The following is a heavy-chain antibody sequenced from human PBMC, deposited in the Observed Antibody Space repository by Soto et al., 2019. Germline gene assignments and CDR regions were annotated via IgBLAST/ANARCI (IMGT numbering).Heavy chain of an antibody. CDR3: ARPVWGSYRYPRCPVFFDY. CDR1: GFSLSTSGVG. J-gene: IGHJ4*02. CDR2: IYWADDK. D-gene: IGHD3-16*02. V-gene: IGHV2-5*02. Sequence: QITLKESGPTLVKPTQTLTLTCTFSGFSLSTSGVGVGWIRQPPGKALEWLALIYWADDKRYSPSLKSRLTITKDTTKNQVVLTMTNMDPVDTATYYCARPVWGSYRYPRCPVFFDYWGQGTLVTVSS.